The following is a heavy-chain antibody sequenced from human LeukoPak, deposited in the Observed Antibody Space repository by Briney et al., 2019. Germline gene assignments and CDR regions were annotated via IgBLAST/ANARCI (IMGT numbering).Heavy chain of an antibody. Sequence: SVKVSCKASGGTFSSYAISWVRQAPGQGLEWMGGIIPIFGTANYAQKFQGRVTITTDESTSTAYMELSSLRSEDTAVYYCARSLEVGYSYGPRFDYWGQGTLVTVSS. CDR1: GGTFSSYA. CDR3: ARSLEVGYSYGPRFDY. J-gene: IGHJ4*02. CDR2: IIPIFGTA. D-gene: IGHD5-18*01. V-gene: IGHV1-69*05.